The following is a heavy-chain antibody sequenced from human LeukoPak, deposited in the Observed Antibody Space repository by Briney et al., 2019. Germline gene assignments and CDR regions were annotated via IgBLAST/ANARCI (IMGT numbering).Heavy chain of an antibody. CDR3: ARDRGSGWYNFDY. CDR1: GGSVTSGGYY. CDR2: ICYSGST. D-gene: IGHD6-19*01. V-gene: IGHV4-31*03. J-gene: IGHJ4*02. Sequence: SQTLSLTCTVSGGSVTSGGYYWRWIRQHPGQGLEWIGYICYSGSTYSNPSLKSRVTISIDTSKNQFSLKLSSVTAADTAVYCCARDRGSGWYNFDYWGQGTLVTVSS.